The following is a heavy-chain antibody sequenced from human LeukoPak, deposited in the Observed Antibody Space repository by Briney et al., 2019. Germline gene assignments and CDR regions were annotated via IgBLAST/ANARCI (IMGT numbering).Heavy chain of an antibody. CDR2: IYTSGST. J-gene: IGHJ4*02. V-gene: IGHV4-4*07. CDR3: ARGVYDILTGPTFYYFDY. Sequence: PSETLSFTCTVSGGSISCYYWSWLRPPAGQGLEWIVSIYTSGSTNYNPSLKSRVTISVDTSKTHFSLQLSLRLDADTAVYYCARGVYDILTGPTFYYFDYWGQGTLVTVSS. CDR1: GGSISCYY. D-gene: IGHD3-9*01.